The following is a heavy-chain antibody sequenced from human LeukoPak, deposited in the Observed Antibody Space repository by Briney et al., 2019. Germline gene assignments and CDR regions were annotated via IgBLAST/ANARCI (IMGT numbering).Heavy chain of an antibody. V-gene: IGHV4-30-2*01. CDR2: IYHSGST. CDR3: ARLKIAVAGTGYYYGMDV. J-gene: IGHJ6*02. Sequence: PSETLSLTCAVSGGSISSGGYSWSWIRQPPGKGLEWIGYIYHSGSTYYNPSLKSRVTISVDRSKNQFSLKLSSVTAADTAVYYCARLKIAVAGTGYYYGMDVWGQGTTVTVSS. CDR1: GGSISSGGYS. D-gene: IGHD6-19*01.